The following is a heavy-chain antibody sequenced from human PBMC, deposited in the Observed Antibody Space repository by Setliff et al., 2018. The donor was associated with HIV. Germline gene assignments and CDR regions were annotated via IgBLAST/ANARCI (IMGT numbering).Heavy chain of an antibody. J-gene: IGHJ4*02. Sequence: SETLSLTCAVYGGSFSGYYWSWIRQSPGKGLEWIGEINYGRTTNYNPSLESRVTISVDTSKNQFSLRMKSVTAGDTGKYYCVRRRVPMVRRVDPNPSCYFDYWGQGTLVTVSS. CDR1: GGSFSGYY. CDR2: INYGRTT. V-gene: IGHV4-34*01. D-gene: IGHD3-10*01. CDR3: VRRRVPMVRRVDPNPSCYFDY.